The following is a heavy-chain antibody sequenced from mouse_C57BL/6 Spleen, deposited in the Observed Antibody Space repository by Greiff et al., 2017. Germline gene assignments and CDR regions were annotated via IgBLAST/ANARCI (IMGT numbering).Heavy chain of an antibody. CDR2: IDPANGNT. CDR3: ARGLGGNAMDY. Sequence: EVKLVESVAELVRPGASVKLSCTASGFNIKNTYMHWVKQRPEQGLEWIGRIDPANGNTKYASKFQGKATITADTSSNTAYLQLSSLTSEDTASYYCARGLGGNAMDYWGQGTSVTVSS. D-gene: IGHD4-1*01. CDR1: GFNIKNTY. V-gene: IGHV14-3*01. J-gene: IGHJ4*01.